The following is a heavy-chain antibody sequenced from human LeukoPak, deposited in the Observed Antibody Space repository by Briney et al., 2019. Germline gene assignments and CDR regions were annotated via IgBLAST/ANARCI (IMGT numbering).Heavy chain of an antibody. V-gene: IGHV1-8*01. J-gene: IGHJ6*02. D-gene: IGHD3-9*01. Sequence: APVKVSCKASGYTFTSYDINWVRQATGQGLEWMGWMNPNSGNTGYAQKFQGRVTMTRNTSISTAYMELSSLRSEDTAVYYCARGRYFDWFREDYYYGMDVWGQGTTVTVSS. CDR2: MNPNSGNT. CDR3: ARGRYFDWFREDYYYGMDV. CDR1: GYTFTSYD.